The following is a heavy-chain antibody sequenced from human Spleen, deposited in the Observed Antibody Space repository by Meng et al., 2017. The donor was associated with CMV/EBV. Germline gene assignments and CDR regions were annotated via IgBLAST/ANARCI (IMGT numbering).Heavy chain of an antibody. D-gene: IGHD6-13*01. J-gene: IGHJ6*02. Sequence: GGSLRLSCAASGFTFSSYSMNWVRQAPGKGLEWVSYISSSSSTIYYADSVKGRFTISRDNAKNSLYLQMNSLRAEDTAVYYCARDLPSSWYRNGMDVWGQGTTVTVSS. CDR1: GFTFSSYS. CDR3: ARDLPSSWYRNGMDV. CDR2: ISSSSSTI. V-gene: IGHV3-48*04.